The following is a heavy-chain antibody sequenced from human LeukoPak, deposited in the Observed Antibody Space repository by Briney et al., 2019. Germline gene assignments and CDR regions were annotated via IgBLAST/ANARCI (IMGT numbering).Heavy chain of an antibody. V-gene: IGHV3-15*01. D-gene: IGHD6-13*01. Sequence: GGSLRLSCAASGFTFSNAWMSCVRQAPGKGLEWVGRIKSKTDGGTTEYAAPVKGRFTISRDDSENTLYLQMNSLKTEDTAVYHCTTITSSSRGHWGQGTLVTVSS. J-gene: IGHJ4*02. CDR1: GFTFSNAW. CDR2: IKSKTDGGTT. CDR3: TTITSSSRGH.